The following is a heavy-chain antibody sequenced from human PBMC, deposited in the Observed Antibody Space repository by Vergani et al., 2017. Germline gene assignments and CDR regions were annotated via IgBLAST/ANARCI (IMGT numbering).Heavy chain of an antibody. CDR1: GFTFGYYA. CDR3: ARGHRYYYDSSGYSYYYYYYMDV. CDR2: IRSKAYGQAT. D-gene: IGHD3-22*01. J-gene: IGHJ6*03. Sequence: EVQLVESGGDLVQPGRSLRLSCTASGFTFGYYAMDWFRQAPGQGLEWVGGIRSKAYGQATIYAASVKGRFTISRDDSKSIAYLQMNNLQTEDTAMYYCARGHRYYYDSSGYSYYYYYYMDVWGKXP. V-gene: IGHV3-49*03.